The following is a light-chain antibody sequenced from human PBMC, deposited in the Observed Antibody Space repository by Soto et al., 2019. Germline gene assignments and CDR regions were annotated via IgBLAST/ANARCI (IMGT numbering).Light chain of an antibody. Sequence: DIQMTQSPSTLSAAVGDRVTITCRASQSVNRWLAWYQQKPGKAPKLLIYKASSLPSGVPSRFTGSGSGTEFTLTINNVQPDDFATYYCQQFNGHSTFGQGTRLELK. CDR2: KAS. J-gene: IGKJ2*01. V-gene: IGKV1-5*03. CDR3: QQFNGHST. CDR1: QSVNRW.